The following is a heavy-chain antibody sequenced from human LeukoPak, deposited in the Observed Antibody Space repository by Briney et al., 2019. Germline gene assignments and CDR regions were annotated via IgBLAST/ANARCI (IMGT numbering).Heavy chain of an antibody. J-gene: IGHJ4*02. D-gene: IGHD3-9*01. CDR3: ARSSWRGDILTGYYIGGAYYFDY. CDR2: IYTSGST. Sequence: SETLSLTCTVSGGSISSSSYYWSWIRQPAGKGLEWIGRIYTSGSTNYNPALKSRVTISVDTSKNQFSLKLSSVTAADTAVYYCARSSWRGDILTGYYIGGAYYFDYWGREPWSPSPQ. V-gene: IGHV4-61*02. CDR1: GGSISSSSYY.